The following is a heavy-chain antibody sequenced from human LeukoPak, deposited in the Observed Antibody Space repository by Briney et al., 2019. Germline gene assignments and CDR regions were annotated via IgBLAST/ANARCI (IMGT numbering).Heavy chain of an antibody. D-gene: IGHD2-21*01. Sequence: GGSLRLSCTGSGFNFGDFVLSWVRRAPGKGLQWVSQISGTGGATWYAGFARDRFTISRDNSKKTLYLQMSGLRVEDTAMYYCVKDPRDTYGTNWFVSWGQGTLLIVSS. CDR3: VKDPRDTYGTNWFVS. V-gene: IGHV3-23*01. J-gene: IGHJ5*01. CDR2: ISGTGGAT. CDR1: GFNFGDFV.